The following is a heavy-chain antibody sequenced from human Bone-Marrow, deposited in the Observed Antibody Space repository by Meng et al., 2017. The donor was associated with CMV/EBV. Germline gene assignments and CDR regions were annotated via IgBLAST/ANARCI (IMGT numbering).Heavy chain of an antibody. CDR2: IRYDGSNK. D-gene: IGHD2-2*01. J-gene: IGHJ4*02. V-gene: IGHV3-30*02. CDR3: ARTHCSSTSCYLYLDY. Sequence: GESLKISCAASGFTFSSYGMHWVRQAPGKGLEWVAFIRYDGSNKYYADSVKGRFTISRDNSKNTLYLQMNSLRAEDTAVYYCARTHCSSTSCYLYLDYWGQGTLVTVSS. CDR1: GFTFSSYG.